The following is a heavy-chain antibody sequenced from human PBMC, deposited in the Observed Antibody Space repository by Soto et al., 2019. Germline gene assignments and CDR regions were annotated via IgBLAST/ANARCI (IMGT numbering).Heavy chain of an antibody. Sequence: SETLSLTCSVSSGSRITVGHYWTWIRQPPGKGLEWIGSIYHTGSTYYSKSLRSRLTMSVDTSKSQFSLRLSSVTAADTAVYYCARATGTLRSRNCDYWGQGSLVTVST. D-gene: IGHD1-1*01. CDR1: SGSRITVGHY. CDR2: IYHTGST. CDR3: ARATGTLRSRNCDY. J-gene: IGHJ4*02. V-gene: IGHV4-31*03.